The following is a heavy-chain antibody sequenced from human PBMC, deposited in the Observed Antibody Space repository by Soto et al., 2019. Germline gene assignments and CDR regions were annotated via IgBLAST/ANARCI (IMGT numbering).Heavy chain of an antibody. J-gene: IGHJ4*02. D-gene: IGHD2-21*02. Sequence: QVQLVQSGAEVKKPGSSVKVSCKASGGTFSSYAITWVRQAPGQGLEWMGGIIPIFGTANYAQKFQGRVTITXXEXTXXAYMELSSLRSEDTAVYYCARDSGYCGGDCYSLVHWGQGTLVTVSS. CDR3: ARDSGYCGGDCYSLVH. CDR1: GGTFSSYA. CDR2: IIPIFGTA. V-gene: IGHV1-69*05.